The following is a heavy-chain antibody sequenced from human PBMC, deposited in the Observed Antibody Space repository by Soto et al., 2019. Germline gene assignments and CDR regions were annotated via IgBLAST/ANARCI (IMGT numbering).Heavy chain of an antibody. V-gene: IGHV4-4*02. CDR3: ATRSTTPDVFDV. CDR2: IFHSRSI. J-gene: IGHJ3*01. Sequence: QVQLQESGPGLVKPSGTLSLTCAVSGGSISTSVWWTWVRQPPGQGLEWIGEIFHSRSINYNPSLQNRVTISADSSQSQFSLKLTSLTAADTALYYCATRSTTPDVFDVWGQGTMVTVSS. CDR1: GGSISTSVW. D-gene: IGHD1-26*01.